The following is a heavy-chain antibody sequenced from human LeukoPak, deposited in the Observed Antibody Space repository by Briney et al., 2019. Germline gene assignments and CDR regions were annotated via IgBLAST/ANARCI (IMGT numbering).Heavy chain of an antibody. CDR3: ARNKRMTPNDAFDI. D-gene: IGHD2-15*01. CDR2: IYRDGNT. V-gene: IGHV3-53*01. Sequence: GGSLRLSCAASGFTVSSSYMNWVRQVPGKGLEWVSVIYRDGNTYYADSVKGRFTISRDNSENTLYLQMNSLRAEDTAMYYCARNKRMTPNDAFDIWGQGTVVTVSS. J-gene: IGHJ3*02. CDR1: GFTVSSSY.